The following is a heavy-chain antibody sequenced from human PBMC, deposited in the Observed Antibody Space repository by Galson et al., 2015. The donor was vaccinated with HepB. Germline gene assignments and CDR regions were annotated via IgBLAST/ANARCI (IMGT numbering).Heavy chain of an antibody. V-gene: IGHV3-33*08. CDR3: ARDRTVYDYVWGSYRYTVYYYYGMDV. J-gene: IGHJ6*02. Sequence: SLRLSCAASGFTFSSYGMHWVRQAPGKGLEWVAVIWYDGSNKYYADSVRGRFTISRDNSKNTLCLQMNSLRAEDTAVYYCARDRTVYDYVWGSYRYTVYYYYGMDVWGQGTTVAVSS. D-gene: IGHD3-16*02. CDR2: IWYDGSNK. CDR1: GFTFSSYG.